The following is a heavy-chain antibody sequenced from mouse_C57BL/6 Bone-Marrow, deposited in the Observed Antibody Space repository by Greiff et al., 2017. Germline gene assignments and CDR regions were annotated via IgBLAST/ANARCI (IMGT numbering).Heavy chain of an antibody. J-gene: IGHJ3*01. D-gene: IGHD1-1*01. CDR1: SYTFTDYE. Sequence: VQLQQSGAELVRPGASVTLSCKASSYTFTDYEMHWVKQTPVHGLEWIGAIDPETGGTAYNQKFKGKAILTADKSSSTAYMELRSLTSEDSAVYYCTLYYYGSSWGQGTLVTVSA. CDR2: IDPETGGT. V-gene: IGHV1-15*01. CDR3: TLYYYGSS.